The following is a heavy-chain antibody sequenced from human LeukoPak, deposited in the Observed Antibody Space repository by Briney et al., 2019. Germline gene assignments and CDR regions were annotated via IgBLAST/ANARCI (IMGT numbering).Heavy chain of an antibody. V-gene: IGHV4-4*07. CDR2: IYTSGST. Sequence: PSETLSLTCTVSGGSISSYYWSWIRQPAGKGLEWIGRIYTSGSTNYNPSLKSRVTMSVDTSKNQFSLKLSSVTAADTAVYYCARAIGAVARRYCSGGSCTGWFDPWGQGTLVTVSS. D-gene: IGHD2-15*01. CDR1: GGSISSYY. CDR3: ARAIGAVARRYCSGGSCTGWFDP. J-gene: IGHJ5*02.